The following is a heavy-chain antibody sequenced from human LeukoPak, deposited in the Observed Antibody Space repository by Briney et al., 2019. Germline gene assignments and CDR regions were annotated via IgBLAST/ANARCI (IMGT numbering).Heavy chain of an antibody. V-gene: IGHV1-2*06. CDR3: ARVGKVLRYFDWLFEDAFDI. D-gene: IGHD3-9*01. J-gene: IGHJ3*02. CDR2: INSNSGGT. CDR1: GYTFTGFY. Sequence: ASVKVSCKASGYTFTGFYIHWVRQAPGQGLEWMGRINSNSGGTVSARKFQGRVTMTRDTSISTAYMELSGLTSDDTAVYYCARVGKVLRYFDWLFEDAFDIWGQGTMVTVSS.